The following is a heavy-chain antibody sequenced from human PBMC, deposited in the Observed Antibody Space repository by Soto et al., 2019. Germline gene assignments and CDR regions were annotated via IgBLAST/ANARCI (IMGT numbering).Heavy chain of an antibody. CDR3: GTRSPAFDY. Sequence: TSETLSLTCTVSGGSISSYYWSWIRQPPGKGLEWIGYIYYSGSTNYNPSLKSRVTMSLDTSKNQFSLKLSSVTAADTAVYYCGTRSPAFDYWGQGTLVTVSS. J-gene: IGHJ4*02. V-gene: IGHV4-59*08. CDR2: IYYSGST. CDR1: GGSISSYY.